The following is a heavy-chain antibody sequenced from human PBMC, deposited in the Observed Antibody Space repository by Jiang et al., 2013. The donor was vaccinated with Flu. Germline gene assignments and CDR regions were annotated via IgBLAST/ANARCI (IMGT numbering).Heavy chain of an antibody. J-gene: IGHJ4*02. D-gene: IGHD6-19*01. CDR3: AKGALVASSGWNYYFDY. CDR1: GFSFSNYA. V-gene: IGHV3-23*01. CDR2: VTGSADRT. Sequence: VQLLESGGGLVQPGGSLRLSCAASGFSFSNYAVSWVRQAPGKGLQWVSAVTGSADRTYYADSVKGRFTISRDNSKNAVYLQMNSLRAEDTAVYYCAKGALVASSGWNYYFDYWGQGTLVTVSP.